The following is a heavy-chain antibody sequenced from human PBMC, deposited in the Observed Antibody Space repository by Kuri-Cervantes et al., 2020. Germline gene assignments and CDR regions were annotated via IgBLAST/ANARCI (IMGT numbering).Heavy chain of an antibody. CDR2: ISWNSGSI. Sequence: LKISCAASGFTFDDITMHWVRQAPGKGLEWVSGISWNSGSIGYADSVKGRFTISRDNAKKSLYLQMNSLRAEDTALYYCAKGDYDSSGYVDYWGQGTLVTVSS. V-gene: IGHV3-9*01. CDR1: GFTFDDIT. J-gene: IGHJ4*02. D-gene: IGHD3-22*01. CDR3: AKGDYDSSGYVDY.